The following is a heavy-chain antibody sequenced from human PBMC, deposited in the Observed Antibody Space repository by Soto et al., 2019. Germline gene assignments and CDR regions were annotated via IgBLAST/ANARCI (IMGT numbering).Heavy chain of an antibody. J-gene: IGHJ3*02. V-gene: IGHV1-46*01. CDR3: ARDYKRITMIVFAFDI. Sequence: GASVKVSCKASGYTFTSYYMHWVRQAPGQGLEWMGIINPSGGSTSYAQKFQGRVTMTRDTSTSTVYMELSSLRSEDTAVYYCARDYKRITMIVFAFDIWGQGTMVTVSS. CDR2: INPSGGST. CDR1: GYTFTSYY. D-gene: IGHD3-22*01.